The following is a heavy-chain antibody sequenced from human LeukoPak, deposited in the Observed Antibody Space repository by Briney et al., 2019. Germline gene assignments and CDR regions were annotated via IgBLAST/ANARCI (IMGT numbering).Heavy chain of an antibody. D-gene: IGHD6-19*01. CDR2: MNPNSGNT. J-gene: IGHJ4*02. CDR3: VAVAGPGGGY. CDR1: GGTFSSYA. V-gene: IGHV1-8*02. Sequence: ASVKVSCKASGGTFSSYAISWVRQATGQGLEWMGWMNPNSGNTGYAQKFQGRVTMTRNTSISTAYMELSSLRSEDTAVYYCVAVAGPGGGYWGQGTLVTVSS.